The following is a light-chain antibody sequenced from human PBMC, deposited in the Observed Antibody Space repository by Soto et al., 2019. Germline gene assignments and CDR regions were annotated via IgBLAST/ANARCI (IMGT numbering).Light chain of an antibody. V-gene: IGLV2-14*03. CDR2: DVT. CDR1: SSDVGGYNS. Sequence: QSVLTQPASVSGSPGQSITISCTGTSSDVGGYNSVSWYQQHPGKAPKLIIYDVTNRPSGISNRFSGSKSGNTASLTISGLQAEDEADYYCSSYTSSNTLVLGSGTKLTVL. CDR3: SSYTSSNTLV. J-gene: IGLJ1*01.